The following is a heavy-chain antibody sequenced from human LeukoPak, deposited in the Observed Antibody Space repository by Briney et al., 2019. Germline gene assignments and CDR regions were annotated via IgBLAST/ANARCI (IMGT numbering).Heavy chain of an antibody. Sequence: SETLSLTCAVSGHSISSGRYWGWVPQPPGKGLEWIGSVFHSRSTYYNPSLKSRVTISVDTSKDQFSLNLRSVTAADTAVYYCARSLSTAGIDYWGQGTLVTVPS. J-gene: IGHJ4*02. CDR2: VFHSRST. CDR3: ARSLSTAGIDY. CDR1: GHSISSGRY. D-gene: IGHD2-2*01. V-gene: IGHV4-38-2*01.